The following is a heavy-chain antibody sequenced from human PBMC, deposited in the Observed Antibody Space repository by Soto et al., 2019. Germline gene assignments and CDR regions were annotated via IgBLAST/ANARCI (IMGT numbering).Heavy chain of an antibody. Sequence: PGGSLRLSCAASGFTFSSYAMSWVRQAPGKGLEWVSAISGSGGSTYYADSVKGRFTISRDDSKNTLYLQMNSLRAEDTAVYYCAKDWGSLRFLEWPTAPKGGVFDIWGQGTMVTVSS. V-gene: IGHV3-23*01. CDR1: GFTFSSYA. D-gene: IGHD3-3*01. J-gene: IGHJ3*02. CDR2: ISGSGGST. CDR3: AKDWGSLRFLEWPTAPKGGVFDI.